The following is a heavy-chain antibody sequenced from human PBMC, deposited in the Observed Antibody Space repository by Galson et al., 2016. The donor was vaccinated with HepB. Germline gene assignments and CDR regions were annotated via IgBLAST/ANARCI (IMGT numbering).Heavy chain of an antibody. V-gene: IGHV4-39*01. Sequence: SETLSLTCTVSGGSISSNSYYWGWIRQPPGKGLEWIGSIYYRGSTYYNPSLKSRITISVDTSKNQFSLKLSSVTAADMAVYYCARQERFLEWLADFDYWGQGTLVTVSS. J-gene: IGHJ4*02. CDR2: IYYRGST. CDR3: ARQERFLEWLADFDY. D-gene: IGHD3-3*01. CDR1: GGSISSNSYY.